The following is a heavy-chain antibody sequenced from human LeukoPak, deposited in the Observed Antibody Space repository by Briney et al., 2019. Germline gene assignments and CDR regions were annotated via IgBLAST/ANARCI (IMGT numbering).Heavy chain of an antibody. CDR2: ISSSSSYI. Sequence: GGSLRLSYAASGFTFSSYSMNWVRQAPGKGLEWVSSISSSSSYIYYADSVKGRFTISRDNAKNSLYLQMNSLRAEDTAVYYCARDPSSSWSVGWGQGTLVTVSS. D-gene: IGHD6-13*01. V-gene: IGHV3-21*01. J-gene: IGHJ4*02. CDR3: ARDPSSSWSVG. CDR1: GFTFSSYS.